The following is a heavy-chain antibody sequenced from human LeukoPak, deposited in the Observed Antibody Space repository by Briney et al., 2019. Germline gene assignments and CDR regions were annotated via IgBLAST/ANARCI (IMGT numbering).Heavy chain of an antibody. Sequence: GGSLRLSCAASGFTFSTSAMSWVRQAPGKGLEWVSAISGSGGTTYYGDSVKGRFTISRDNPKNTLYLQMNSLRAEDTAVYYCAKKPVKVGSTSWFDPWGQGTLVTVSS. V-gene: IGHV3-23*01. CDR3: AKKPVKVGSTSWFDP. CDR1: GFTFSTSA. J-gene: IGHJ5*02. CDR2: ISGSGGTT. D-gene: IGHD1-26*01.